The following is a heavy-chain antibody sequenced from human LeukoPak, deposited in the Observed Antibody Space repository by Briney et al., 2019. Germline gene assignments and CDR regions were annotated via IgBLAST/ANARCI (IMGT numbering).Heavy chain of an antibody. CDR2: IKSKTDGGTT. J-gene: IGHJ3*02. CDR3: TTISSSCFCAFDI. Sequence: PGGSLRLSCAASGFTFSNAWMSWVRQAPGKGLEWVGRIKSKTDGGTTDYAAPVKGRFTISRDDSKNTLYLQTNSLKTEDTAVYYCTTISSSCFCAFDIWGQGTMVTVSS. D-gene: IGHD6-13*01. CDR1: GFTFSNAW. V-gene: IGHV3-15*01.